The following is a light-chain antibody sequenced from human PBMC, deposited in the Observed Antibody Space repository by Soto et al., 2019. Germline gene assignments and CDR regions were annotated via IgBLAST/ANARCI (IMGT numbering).Light chain of an antibody. CDR3: SSYTTSRGV. V-gene: IGLV2-14*02. CDR2: EGN. CDR1: SSDVGL. J-gene: IGLJ2*01. Sequence: QSVLTQPASVSGSPGQSITISCTGTSSDVGLVSWYQQYPAKAPRLMIYEGNKRPSGVSNRFSGSKSGNTASLTISGLQAEDEADYYCSSYTTSRGVFGGGTQLTVL.